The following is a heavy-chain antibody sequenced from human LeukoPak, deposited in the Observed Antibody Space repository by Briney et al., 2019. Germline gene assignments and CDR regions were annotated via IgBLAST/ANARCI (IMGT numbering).Heavy chain of an antibody. J-gene: IGHJ5*02. Sequence: ASGKVCCKASGYTFTSCGINWVRQAPGQGLEWMGWISAYNKRNYAQKFQGRVTMTTDTSTSTAYMELRNLRSDHTALYYCARVSAPPDYGDYVSENWFDPWGQGTLVTVSS. CDR2: ISAYNKR. D-gene: IGHD4-17*01. CDR1: GYTFTSCG. CDR3: ARVSAPPDYGDYVSENWFDP. V-gene: IGHV1-18*01.